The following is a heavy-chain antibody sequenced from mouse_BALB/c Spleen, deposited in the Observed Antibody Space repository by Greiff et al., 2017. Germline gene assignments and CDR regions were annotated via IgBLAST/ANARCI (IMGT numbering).Heavy chain of an antibody. CDR2: INSNGGST. D-gene: IGHD1-1*01. CDR1: GFTFSSYG. J-gene: IGHJ1*01. V-gene: IGHV5-6-3*01. CDR3: AHYGSSYWYFDV. Sequence: EVQLVESGGGLVQPGGSLKLSCAASGFTFSSYGMSWVRQTPDKRLELVATINSNGGSTYYPDSVKGRFTISRDNAKNTLYLQMSSLKSEDTAMYYCAHYGSSYWYFDVWGAGTTVTVSS.